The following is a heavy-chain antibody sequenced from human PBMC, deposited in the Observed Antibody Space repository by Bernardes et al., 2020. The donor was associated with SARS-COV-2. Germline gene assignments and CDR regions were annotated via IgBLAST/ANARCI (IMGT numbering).Heavy chain of an antibody. V-gene: IGHV3-43*01. Sequence: GGSLRLSCSGSGFAFGDYIMHWVRQAPGKPLEWVSLISWDGDTTYYADSVEGRFTISRDNSEDSLYLEMQTLTPEDTGFYYCAKAPTSNDILTGYLDHWGQGTLVTVSS. CDR1: GFAFGDYI. CDR2: ISWDGDTT. D-gene: IGHD3-9*01. CDR3: AKAPTSNDILTGYLDH. J-gene: IGHJ1*01.